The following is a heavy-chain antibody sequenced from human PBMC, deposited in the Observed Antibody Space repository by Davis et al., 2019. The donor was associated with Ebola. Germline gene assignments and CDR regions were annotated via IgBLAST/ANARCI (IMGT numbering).Heavy chain of an antibody. J-gene: IGHJ3*02. CDR2: INPNDGRT. CDR1: GYTFTNYY. Sequence: AASVKVSCKASGYTFTNYYMHWVRPALGQGLEWMGMINPNDGRTIQEQKFQGRVTVTRDTSTTTVYMDLSSLRSKDTALYYCTTPGGQDSGYDVFDIWGQGTMVTVSS. D-gene: IGHD5-12*01. CDR3: TTPGGQDSGYDVFDI. V-gene: IGHV1-46*03.